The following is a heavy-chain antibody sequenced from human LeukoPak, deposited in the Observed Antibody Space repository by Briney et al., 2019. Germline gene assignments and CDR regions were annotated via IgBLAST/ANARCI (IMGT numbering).Heavy chain of an antibody. CDR2: IYTSGST. V-gene: IGHV4-4*07. CDR1: GYTFSSYW. D-gene: IGHD4-17*01. Sequence: PGGSLRLSCVASGYTFSSYWMTWVRQAPGKGREGIGRIYTSGSTNYTPSLQSRVTMSVATSKNQFSLELSSVTAADTAVYYCATSGTYGDVNYYYYGMDVWGQGTTVTVSS. CDR3: ATSGTYGDVNYYYYGMDV. J-gene: IGHJ6*02.